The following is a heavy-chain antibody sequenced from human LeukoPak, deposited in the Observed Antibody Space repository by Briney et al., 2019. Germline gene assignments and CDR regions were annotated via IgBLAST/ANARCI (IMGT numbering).Heavy chain of an antibody. J-gene: IGHJ6*03. V-gene: IGHV3-48*03. D-gene: IGHD3-10*01. Sequence: GGSLRLSCAASGFTFSSYEMNWVRQAPGKGLEWVSYISSSGSTIYYADSVKGRFTISRDNAKNSLYLQMNSLRAEDTAVYYCARDAPYYYGSGRRSYYYMDVWGKGTTVTISS. CDR3: ARDAPYYYGSGRRSYYYMDV. CDR2: ISSSGSTI. CDR1: GFTFSSYE.